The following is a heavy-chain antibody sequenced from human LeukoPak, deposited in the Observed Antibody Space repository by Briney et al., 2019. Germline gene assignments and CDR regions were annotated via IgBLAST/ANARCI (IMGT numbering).Heavy chain of an antibody. Sequence: PGGSLRLSCAASGFTFSNYWMHWVRQAPGKGLVWVSRIGSDESITSYADSVKGRFTISRDNAKNTLLLQMNGLRAEDTAVYYCARVSLSSGCLSNWGQGTLVTV. J-gene: IGHJ4*02. CDR2: IGSDESIT. V-gene: IGHV3-74*01. CDR3: ARVSLSSGCLSN. CDR1: GFTFSNYW. D-gene: IGHD6-19*01.